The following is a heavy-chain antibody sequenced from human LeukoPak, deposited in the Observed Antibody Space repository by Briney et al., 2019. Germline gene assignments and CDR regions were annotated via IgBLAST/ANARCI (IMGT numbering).Heavy chain of an antibody. CDR3: ARLIAAPGHNWFDP. V-gene: IGHV1-2*02. J-gene: IGHJ5*02. CDR1: GYTFTGYY. D-gene: IGHD6-13*01. CDR2: INPNSGGT. Sequence: ASVKVSCKASGYTFTGYYMHWVRQAPGQGLEWIAWINPNSGGTNYAQKFQGRVTMTRDTSISTAYMELSGLRSDDTAVYYCARLIAAPGHNWFDPWGQGTLVTVSS.